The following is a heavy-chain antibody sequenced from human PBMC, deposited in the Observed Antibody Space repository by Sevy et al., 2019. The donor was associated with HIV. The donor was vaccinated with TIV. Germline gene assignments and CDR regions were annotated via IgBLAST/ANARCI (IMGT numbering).Heavy chain of an antibody. CDR3: ARDCSSTSCPWSDAFDI. V-gene: IGHV3-66*02. J-gene: IGHJ3*02. CDR1: GFTVSSIY. Sequence: GGSLRLSCAASGFTVSSIYMSWVRQAPGKGMEWVSVIYSGGSTYYADSVKGRFTISRDNSKNTLYLQMNSLRAEDTAVYYCARDCSSTSCPWSDAFDIWGQGTMVTVSS. CDR2: IYSGGST. D-gene: IGHD2-2*01.